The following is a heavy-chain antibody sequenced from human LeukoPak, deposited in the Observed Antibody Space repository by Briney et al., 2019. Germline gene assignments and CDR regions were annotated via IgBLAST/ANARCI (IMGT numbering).Heavy chain of an antibody. CDR2: MNPNSGGT. CDR3: ARDSALVVVHY. CDR1: GYTFTSYD. J-gene: IGHJ4*02. V-gene: IGHV1-2*02. D-gene: IGHD3-22*01. Sequence: ASVKVSCKASGYTFTSYDINWVRQATGQGLEWMGWMNPNSGGTNYAQKFQGRVTMTRDTSISTAYMELSRLRSDDTAVYYCARDSALVVVHYWGQGTLVTVSS.